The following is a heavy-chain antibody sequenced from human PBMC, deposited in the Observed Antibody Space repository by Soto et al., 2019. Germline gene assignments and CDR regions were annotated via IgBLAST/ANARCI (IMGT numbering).Heavy chain of an antibody. CDR3: AIQRRGYRSSPSDP. J-gene: IGHJ5*02. V-gene: IGHV1-69*13. CDR1: GRTFRSYA. Sequence: SVTVSCKSSGRTFRSYAIIWVRQAPGQGLEWMGGIIPIFGTANYAQKFQGRVTITADESTSTAYMELSSLRSEDTAVYYCAIQRRGYRSSPSDPRGQRTLVTVSS. D-gene: IGHD6-6*01. CDR2: IIPIFGTA.